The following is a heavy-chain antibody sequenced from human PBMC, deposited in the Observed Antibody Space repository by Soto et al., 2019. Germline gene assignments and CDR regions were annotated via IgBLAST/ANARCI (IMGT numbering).Heavy chain of an antibody. J-gene: IGHJ6*02. CDR3: ARIMTTVTTVMFYYYYGMDV. D-gene: IGHD4-17*01. CDR2: IRGDGSGT. CDR1: GFTFSSYA. Sequence: PGGSLRLSCAASGFTFSSYAMSWVRQAPGKGLEWVATIRGDGSGTYYADSVKGRFTISRDNAKNSLYLQMNSLRAEDTAVYYCARIMTTVTTVMFYYYYGMDVWGQGTTDTVSS. V-gene: IGHV3-7*03.